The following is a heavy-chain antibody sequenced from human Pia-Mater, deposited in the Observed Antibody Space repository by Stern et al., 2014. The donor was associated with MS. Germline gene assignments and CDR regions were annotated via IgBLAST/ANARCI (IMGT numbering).Heavy chain of an antibody. D-gene: IGHD6-19*01. CDR2: IYPGDSDT. CDR1: GYNFNIYW. V-gene: IGHV5-51*01. J-gene: IGHJ4*02. Sequence: VQLVESGPEVRKPGESLKISCKGSGYNFNIYWIAWVRQMPGKGLERMGIIYPGDSDTRDSPSFQGHVTFSVDKSISTAYLHLSGLNASDTAMYYCARQTTGWYSDYWGQGTLVAVSS. CDR3: ARQTTGWYSDY.